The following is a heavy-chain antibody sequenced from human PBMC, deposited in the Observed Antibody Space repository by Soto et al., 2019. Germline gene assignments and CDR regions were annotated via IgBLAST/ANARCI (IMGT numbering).Heavy chain of an antibody. V-gene: IGHV1-3*01. J-gene: IGHJ2*01. Sequence: QVQLVQSGAEVKKPGASVKVSCKASGYTFTSYAMQWVRQAPGQRLEWMGWINAGNGNTKYSQKFQGRVTITRDTSASTAYMELSSLRSEDTAVYYCARDWYEGAVAGNWYFDLWGRGTLVTVSS. CDR2: INAGNGNT. CDR3: ARDWYEGAVAGNWYFDL. D-gene: IGHD6-19*01. CDR1: GYTFTSYA.